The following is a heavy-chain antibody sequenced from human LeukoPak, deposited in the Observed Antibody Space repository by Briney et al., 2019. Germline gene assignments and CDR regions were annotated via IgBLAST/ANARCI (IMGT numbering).Heavy chain of an antibody. CDR1: GGSVSSGSYY. V-gene: IGHV4-61*01. Sequence: PSETLSLTCTVSGGSVSSGSYYWSWIRQPSGKGLEWIGYIYYSGSTNYNPSLKSRVTISVDTSKNQFSLKLSSVNAADTAVYYCARDRKYGVNSLHDYWGQGTLVTVSS. CDR3: ARDRKYGVNSLHDY. J-gene: IGHJ4*02. D-gene: IGHD4/OR15-4a*01. CDR2: IYYSGST.